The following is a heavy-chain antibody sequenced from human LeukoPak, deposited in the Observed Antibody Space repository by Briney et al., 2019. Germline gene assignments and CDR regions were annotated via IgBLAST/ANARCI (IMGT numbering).Heavy chain of an antibody. CDR3: ARHPVGGFDP. J-gene: IGHJ5*02. V-gene: IGHV1-46*01. CDR1: GYTFTSCY. CDR2: INPSAGST. Sequence: ASVKVSCKASGYTFTSCYMHWVRQAPGQGLEWMGIINPSAGSTSYAQKFQGRVTMTRNTSISTAYMELSSLRSEDTAVYYCARHPVGGFDPWGQGTLVTVSS. D-gene: IGHD2-15*01.